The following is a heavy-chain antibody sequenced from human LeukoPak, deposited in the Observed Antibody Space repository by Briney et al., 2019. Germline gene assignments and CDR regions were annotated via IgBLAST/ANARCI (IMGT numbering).Heavy chain of an antibody. CDR1: GFTFSNAW. Sequence: GGSLRLSCAASGFTFSNAWMSWVRQAPGKGLEWVSYISSSSSTIYYADSVKGRFTISRDNAKNSLYLQMNSLRAEDTAVYYCAELGITMIGGVWGKGTTVTISS. CDR2: ISSSSSTI. V-gene: IGHV3-48*04. CDR3: AELGITMIGGV. J-gene: IGHJ6*04. D-gene: IGHD3-10*02.